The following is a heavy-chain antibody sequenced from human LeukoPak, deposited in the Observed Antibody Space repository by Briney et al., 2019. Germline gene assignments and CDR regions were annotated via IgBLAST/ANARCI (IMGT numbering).Heavy chain of an antibody. V-gene: IGHV3-9*01. CDR2: ISWNSGSI. J-gene: IGHJ6*03. Sequence: GGSLRLSCAASGFTFNNYAMTWVRQAPGKGLEWVSGISWNSGSIGYADSVKGRFTISRDNAKNSLYLQMNSLRAEDTALYYCAKGGEGLYYYYYMDVWGKGTTVTISS. CDR3: AKGGEGLYYYYYMDV. CDR1: GFTFNNYA. D-gene: IGHD3-16*01.